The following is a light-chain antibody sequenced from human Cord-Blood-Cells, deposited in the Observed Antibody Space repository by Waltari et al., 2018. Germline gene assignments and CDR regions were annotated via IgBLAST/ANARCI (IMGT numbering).Light chain of an antibody. CDR1: SRDVGGHNY. Sequence: QSALTQPASVSGSPGQSITISCTGTSRDVGGHNYLSWYQQHPGKAPKLMIYDVSKRPSGVSNRFSGSKSGNTASLTISGLQAEDEADYYCSSYTSSSTFVVFGGGTKLTVL. CDR2: DVS. J-gene: IGLJ2*01. V-gene: IGLV2-14*01. CDR3: SSYTSSSTFVV.